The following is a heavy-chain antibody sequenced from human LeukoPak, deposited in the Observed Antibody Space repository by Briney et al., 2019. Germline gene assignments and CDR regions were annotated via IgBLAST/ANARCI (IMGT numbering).Heavy chain of an antibody. J-gene: IGHJ6*04. V-gene: IGHV3-30*18. CDR2: ISYDGSNK. D-gene: IGHD3-9*01. CDR1: GFTFSSYG. CDR3: AKDHYDILTGYSVLYYYYGMDV. Sequence: GGSLRLSCAASGFTFSSYGMHWVRQAPGKGLEWVAVISYDGSNKYYADSVKGRFTISRDNSKNTLYLQMNSLRAEDTAVYYCAKDHYDILTGYSVLYYYYGMDVWGKGTTVTVSS.